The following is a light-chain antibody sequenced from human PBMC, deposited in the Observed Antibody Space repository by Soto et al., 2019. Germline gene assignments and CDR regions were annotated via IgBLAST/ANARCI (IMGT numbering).Light chain of an antibody. J-gene: IGLJ1*01. V-gene: IGLV2-14*01. Sequence: QSALTQPASVSGSPGQSITISCTGTRSDVGGYNYVSWYQQHPGTAPKLMIYDVSNRPSGVSNRFSGSKSGNTASLTISGLQAEDEADYYCSSYTSSSTRVFGTGTKLTVL. CDR3: SSYTSSSTRV. CDR2: DVS. CDR1: RSDVGGYNY.